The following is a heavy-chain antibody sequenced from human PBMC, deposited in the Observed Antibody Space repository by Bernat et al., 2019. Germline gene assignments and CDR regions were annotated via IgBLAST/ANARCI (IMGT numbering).Heavy chain of an antibody. J-gene: IGHJ4*02. D-gene: IGHD3-22*01. CDR1: GLTFRSYA. CDR3: ARVPGSSGYYYIGDYFGY. CDR2: ISYDGSNK. Sequence: QVQLVESGGGVVQPGRSLRLSCPASGLTFRSYAMHWVRQAPGKGLEWVAVISYDGSNKYYADSVKGRSTISRDNSKNTLYLQMNSLRAEDTAVYYCARVPGSSGYYYIGDYFGYWGQGSLVTVSS. V-gene: IGHV3-30-3*01.